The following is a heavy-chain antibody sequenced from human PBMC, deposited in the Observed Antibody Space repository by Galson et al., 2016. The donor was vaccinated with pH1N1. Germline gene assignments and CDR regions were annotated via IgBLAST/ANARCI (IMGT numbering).Heavy chain of an antibody. D-gene: IGHD5-12*01. CDR3: AAQHGGGFTGYDAGNWFAP. J-gene: IGHJ5*02. CDR2: INPNSGGT. CDR1: GYIFTDYY. Sequence: SVKVSCKASGYIFTDYYMHWVRQAPGQGLEWMGWINPNSGGTKFAQKFQGRVTMTRDTSISTAYMELTGLRSDDTAVYYCAAQHGGGFTGYDAGNWFAPWGQGTLVTVSS. V-gene: IGHV1-2*02.